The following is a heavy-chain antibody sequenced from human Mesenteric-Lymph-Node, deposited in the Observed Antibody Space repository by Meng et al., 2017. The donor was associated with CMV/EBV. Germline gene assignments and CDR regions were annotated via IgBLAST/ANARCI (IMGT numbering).Heavy chain of an antibody. CDR1: GYTFTGYY. CDR3: AREVGAIAVAGFDY. CDR2: INPNSGGT. Sequence: ASVKVSCKASGYTFTGYYMHWLRQAPGQGLEWMGWINPNSGGTNYAQKFQGRVTMTRDTSISTAYMELSRLRSDDTAVYYCAREVGAIAVAGFDYWGQGTLVTVSS. V-gene: IGHV1-2*02. J-gene: IGHJ4*02. D-gene: IGHD6-19*01.